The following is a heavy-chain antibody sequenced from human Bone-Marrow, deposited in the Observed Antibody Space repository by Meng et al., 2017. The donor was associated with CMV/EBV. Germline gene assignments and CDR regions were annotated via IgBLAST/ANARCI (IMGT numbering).Heavy chain of an antibody. D-gene: IGHD1-26*01. Sequence: ASGYTFNRYYMHWVRQAPGQGLEWMGWINLHNGGTNYAQKFQGRVTMTRDTSITTAYMELSRLRFDDTAVYFCARLDSETYGWFDYWGQGALVTVSS. V-gene: IGHV1-2*02. J-gene: IGHJ4*02. CDR1: GYTFNRYY. CDR2: INLHNGGT. CDR3: ARLDSETYGWFDY.